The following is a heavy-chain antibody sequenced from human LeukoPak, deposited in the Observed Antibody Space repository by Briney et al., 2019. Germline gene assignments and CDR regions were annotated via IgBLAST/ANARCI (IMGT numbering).Heavy chain of an antibody. D-gene: IGHD1-26*01. CDR2: IYNSGST. CDR1: GLTVNTNY. Sequence: GGSLRLSCAASGLTVNTNYISWIRQAPGKGLEWLSVIYNSGSTYYADSVKGRFTISRDNSKNTVYLQMDTLYAEDTAVYYCARVVVGALYYFDYWGQGTLVTVSS. J-gene: IGHJ4*02. CDR3: ARVVVGALYYFDY. V-gene: IGHV3-66*01.